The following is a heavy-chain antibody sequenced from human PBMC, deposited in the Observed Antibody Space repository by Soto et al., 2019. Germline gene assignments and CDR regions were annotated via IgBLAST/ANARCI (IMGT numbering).Heavy chain of an antibody. CDR1: GYTFTSYD. V-gene: IGHV1-8*01. J-gene: IGHJ4*02. CDR3: ARRVRITFGGVIGYYFDY. D-gene: IGHD3-16*02. CDR2: MNPNSGNT. Sequence: ASVKVSCKASGYTFTSYDINWVRQATGQGLEWMGWMNPNSGNTGYAQKFQGRVTMTRNTSISTAYMELSSLRSEDTAVYYCARRVRITFGGVIGYYFDYWGQGTLVTVSS.